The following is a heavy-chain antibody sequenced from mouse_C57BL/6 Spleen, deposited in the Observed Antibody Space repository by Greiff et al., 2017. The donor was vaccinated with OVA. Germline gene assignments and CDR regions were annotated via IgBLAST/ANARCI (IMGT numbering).Heavy chain of an antibody. J-gene: IGHJ2*01. CDR2: IYPRSGHT. Sequence: QVPLQQSGAELARPGASVQLSCTASGYTFPSYGISWVKPSTGQGLEWIGEIYPRSGHTYYNEKFTGKATLTADKSSITAYMELRSLTSEDSAVYFCANYGSSCDYWGQGTTLTVSS. CDR1: GYTFPSYG. V-gene: IGHV1-81*01. D-gene: IGHD1-1*01. CDR3: ANYGSSCDY.